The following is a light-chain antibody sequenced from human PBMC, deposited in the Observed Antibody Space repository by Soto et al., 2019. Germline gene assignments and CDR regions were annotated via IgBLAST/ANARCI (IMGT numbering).Light chain of an antibody. CDR1: QSVSSY. J-gene: IGKJ5*01. CDR2: DAS. Sequence: EIVLTQSPATLSLSPGERATLSCRASQSVSSYLAWYQQKPGQAPRLLIYDASNSATGIPARFSGSGSGTDFTLTIISLEPEDFAVYYCQARSNRSGVTFGQGTRLDIK. V-gene: IGKV3-11*01. CDR3: QARSNRSGVT.